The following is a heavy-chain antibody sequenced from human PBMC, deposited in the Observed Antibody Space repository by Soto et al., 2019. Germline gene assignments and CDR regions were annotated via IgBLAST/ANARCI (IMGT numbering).Heavy chain of an antibody. V-gene: IGHV3-23*01. CDR3: AKDQVEGFFWYFDL. D-gene: IGHD1-26*01. CDR1: GFTFSSYA. Sequence: GESLKISCAASGFTFSSYAMSWVRQAPGKGLEWVSAISGSGGSTYYADSVKGRFTISRDNSKNTLYLQMNSLRAEDTAVYYCAKDQVEGFFWYFDLWGRGTLVTVSS. J-gene: IGHJ2*01. CDR2: ISGSGGST.